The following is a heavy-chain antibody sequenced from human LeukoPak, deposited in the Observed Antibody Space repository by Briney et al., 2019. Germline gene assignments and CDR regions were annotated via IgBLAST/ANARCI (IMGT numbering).Heavy chain of an antibody. Sequence: SQTLSLTCAVYGGSFSGYYWSWIRQPPGKGLEWIGEINHSGSTNYNPSLKSRVTISVDTSKNQFSLKLSSVTAADTAVYYCARGYCSSTSCYIRGYNWFDPWGQRTLVTVSS. J-gene: IGHJ5*02. V-gene: IGHV4-34*01. CDR2: INHSGST. CDR1: GGSFSGYY. CDR3: ARGYCSSTSCYIRGYNWFDP. D-gene: IGHD2-2*02.